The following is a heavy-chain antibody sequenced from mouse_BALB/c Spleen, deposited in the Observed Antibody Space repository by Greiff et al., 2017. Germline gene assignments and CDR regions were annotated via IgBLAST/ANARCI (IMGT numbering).Heavy chain of an antibody. CDR2: IYPGDGDT. J-gene: IGHJ3*01. CDR1: GYTFTSYW. CDR3: ARGYDGPY. V-gene: IGHV1-87*01. Sequence: VQLQQSGAELARPGASVKLSCKASGYTFTSYWMQWVKQRPGQGLEWIGAIYPGDGDTRYTQKFKGKATLTADKSSSTAYMQLSSLASEDSAVYYCARGYDGPYWGQGTLVTVSA. D-gene: IGHD2-2*01.